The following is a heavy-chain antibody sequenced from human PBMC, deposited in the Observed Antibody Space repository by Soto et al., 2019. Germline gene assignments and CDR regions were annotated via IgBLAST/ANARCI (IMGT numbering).Heavy chain of an antibody. CDR2: ISGSGGST. D-gene: IGHD3-9*01. CDR3: TRHLSYYDILTGYFNGGYFDY. Sequence: GGSLRLSCAASGFTFSSYAMSWVRQAPGKGLEWVSAISGSGGSTYYADSVKGRFTISRDNSKNTLYLQMNSLRAEDTAVYYCTRHLSYYDILTGYFNGGYFDYWGQGTLVTVSS. CDR1: GFTFSSYA. J-gene: IGHJ4*02. V-gene: IGHV3-23*01.